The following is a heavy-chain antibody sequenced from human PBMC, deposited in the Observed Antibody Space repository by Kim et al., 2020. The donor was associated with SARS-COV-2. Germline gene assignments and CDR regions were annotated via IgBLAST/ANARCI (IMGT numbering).Heavy chain of an antibody. CDR3: ATVGKGPGVSKTMKIALSYGMDV. D-gene: IGHD3-22*01. V-gene: IGHV1-24*01. J-gene: IGHJ6*02. CDR2: FDPEDGET. CDR1: GYTLTELS. Sequence: ASVKVSCKVSGYTLTELSMHWVRQAPGKGLEWMGGFDPEDGETIYAQKFQGRVTMTEDTSTDTAYMELSSLRSEDTAVYYCATVGKGPGVSKTMKIALSYGMDVWGQGTTVTVSS.